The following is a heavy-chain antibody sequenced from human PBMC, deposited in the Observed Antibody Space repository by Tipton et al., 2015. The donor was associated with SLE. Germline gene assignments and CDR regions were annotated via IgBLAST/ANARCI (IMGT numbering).Heavy chain of an antibody. CDR1: GGSISTRGYN. CDR3: AREDSSSWFYTRFDP. D-gene: IGHD2-2*02. Sequence: TLSLTCTVSGGSISTRGYNWGWIRQPPGKGLEWIGSIFYSGNTYYNESLQSRVTISIDTSKNHFSLKLYSVTAADTAVYYCAREDSSSWFYTRFDPWGQGTLVTVSS. CDR2: IFYSGNT. V-gene: IGHV4-39*07. J-gene: IGHJ5*02.